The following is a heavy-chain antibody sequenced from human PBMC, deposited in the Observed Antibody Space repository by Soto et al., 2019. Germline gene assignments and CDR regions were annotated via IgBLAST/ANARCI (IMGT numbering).Heavy chain of an antibody. V-gene: IGHV2-5*01. CDR1: GFSLSSSGVG. CDR3: IYRRAAYDYHGLDV. Sequence: SGPTLEPTQTLTLTCTFPGFSLSSSGVGVGWIRQPPGKSLEWLAVLYFNGDRRRSPSLENRLTITKDTSKNQVILTMTNMDPVDTATYYCIYRRAAYDYHGLDVWGQGTTVTVSS. CDR2: LYFNGDR. J-gene: IGHJ6*02. D-gene: IGHD6-25*01.